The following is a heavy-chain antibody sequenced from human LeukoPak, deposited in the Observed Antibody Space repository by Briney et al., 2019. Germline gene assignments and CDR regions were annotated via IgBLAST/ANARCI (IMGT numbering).Heavy chain of an antibody. V-gene: IGHV3-53*01. CDR1: GFTVSSNY. D-gene: IGHD6-13*01. CDR3: AKAAAGDYYYYYMDV. Sequence: PGGSLRLSCAASGFTVSSNYMSWVRQAPGKGLQWVSVIYSGGNTYYADSVKGRFTISRDNSKNTLYLQMNSLRAEDTAVYYCAKAAAGDYYYYYMDVWGKGTTVTVSS. J-gene: IGHJ6*03. CDR2: IYSGGNT.